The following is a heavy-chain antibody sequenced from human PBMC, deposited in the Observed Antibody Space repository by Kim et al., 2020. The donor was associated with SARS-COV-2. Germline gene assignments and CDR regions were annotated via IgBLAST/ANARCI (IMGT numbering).Heavy chain of an antibody. D-gene: IGHD6-19*01. CDR1: GYTFTSYG. CDR2: ISAYNGNT. V-gene: IGHV1-18*04. Sequence: ASVKVSCKASGYTFTSYGISWVRQAPGQGLEWMGWISAYNGNTNYAQKLQGRVTMTTDTSTSTAYMELRSLRSDDTAVYYCARGRDYYSSGWYWGRQNFDYWGQGTLVTVSS. CDR3: ARGRDYYSSGWYWGRQNFDY. J-gene: IGHJ4*02.